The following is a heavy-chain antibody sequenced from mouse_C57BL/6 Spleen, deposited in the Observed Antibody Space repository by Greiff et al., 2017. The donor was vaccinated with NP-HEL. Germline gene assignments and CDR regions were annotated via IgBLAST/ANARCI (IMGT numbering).Heavy chain of an antibody. D-gene: IGHD1-1*01. CDR2: IDPETGGT. Sequence: VQLQESGAELVRPGASVTLSCKASGYTFTDYEMHWVKQTPVHGLEWIGAIDPETGGTAYNQKFKGKAILTADKSSSTAYMELRSLTSEDSAVYYCTRWVVANNYWGQGTTLTVSS. V-gene: IGHV1-15*01. CDR3: TRWVVANNY. J-gene: IGHJ2*01. CDR1: GYTFTDYE.